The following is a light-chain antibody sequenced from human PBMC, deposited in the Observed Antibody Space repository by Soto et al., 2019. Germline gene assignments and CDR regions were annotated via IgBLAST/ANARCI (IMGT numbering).Light chain of an antibody. Sequence: QSALTQPPSASGSPGQSVTISCTGTSSDVGGYNYVSWYQQHPGKAPKLMIYEVSKRPSGVPDRFSGSKSGNTASLTVSGLQAEDEADYYCSSYAGSNWVVFGGGTKLTVL. J-gene: IGLJ2*01. CDR2: EVS. CDR1: SSDVGGYNY. V-gene: IGLV2-8*01. CDR3: SSYAGSNWVV.